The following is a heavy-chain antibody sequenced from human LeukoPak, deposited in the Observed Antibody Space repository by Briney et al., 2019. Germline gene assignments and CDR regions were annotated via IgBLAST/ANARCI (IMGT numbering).Heavy chain of an antibody. CDR2: ISGSDDST. J-gene: IGHJ4*02. CDR1: GFTFSSYA. CDR3: AKYRARRGSLIFDY. V-gene: IGHV3-23*01. D-gene: IGHD3-10*01. Sequence: GGSLRLSCAASGFTFSSYAMSWVRQAPGKGLEWVSSISGSDDSTYYTDSVKGRFTISRDNSKNTLYLQTNSLRAEDTAVYYCAKYRARRGSLIFDYWGQGTLVTVSS.